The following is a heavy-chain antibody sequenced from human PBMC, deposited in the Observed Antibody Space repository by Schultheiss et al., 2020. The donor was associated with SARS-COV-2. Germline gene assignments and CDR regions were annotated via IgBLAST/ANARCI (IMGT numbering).Heavy chain of an antibody. Sequence: GESLKISCAGSAFTFSSYAMHWVRQSPGKGLEWVTAISHDSVWRHFADSVNDRFTISRDNSRDTMYLQMNSLRAEDTAVYYCARGRRWLQLRGYYMDVWGKGTTVTVSS. CDR3: ARGRRWLQLRGYYMDV. CDR2: ISHDSVWR. D-gene: IGHD5-24*01. J-gene: IGHJ6*03. V-gene: IGHV3-30*03. CDR1: AFTFSSYA.